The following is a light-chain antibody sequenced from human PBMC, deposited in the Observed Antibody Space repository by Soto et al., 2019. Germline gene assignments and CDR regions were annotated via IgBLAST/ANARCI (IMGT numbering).Light chain of an antibody. CDR3: QHYNNWPPWT. CDR1: QSVSSN. Sequence: EIVMTQSPATLSVSPGERATLSCRARQSVSSNLAWYQQKPGQAPRLLIYGASTRATGIPARFSGSGSGTEFTLTISSLQSEDFAVYYCQHYNNWPPWTFGQGTKVEIK. V-gene: IGKV3-15*01. CDR2: GAS. J-gene: IGKJ1*01.